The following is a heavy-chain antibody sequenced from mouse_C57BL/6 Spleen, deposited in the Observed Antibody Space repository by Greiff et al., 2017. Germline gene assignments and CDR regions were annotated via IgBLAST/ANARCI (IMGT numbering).Heavy chain of an antibody. Sequence: LQQPGTELVKPGASVKLSCKASGYTFTSYWMHWVKQRPGQGLEWIGNINPSNGGTNYNEKFKSKATLTVDKSSSTAYMQLSSLTSEDSAVYYCARWGVITQYYYAMDYWGQGTSVTVSS. CDR2: INPSNGGT. J-gene: IGHJ4*01. CDR3: ARWGVITQYYYAMDY. V-gene: IGHV1-53*01. D-gene: IGHD2-4*01. CDR1: GYTFTSYW.